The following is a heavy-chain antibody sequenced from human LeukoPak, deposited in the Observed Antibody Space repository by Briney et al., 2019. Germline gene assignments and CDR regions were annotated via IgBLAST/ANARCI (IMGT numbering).Heavy chain of an antibody. D-gene: IGHD3-3*01. J-gene: IGHJ6*03. Sequence: PSETLSLTCTVSGGSISSSSYYWGWIRQPPGKGLEWIGSVYYSGSTYYNPSLKSRVTISVDTSKNQFSLKLSSVTAADTAVYYCARLRPNTIFGVVKSHMDVWGKGTTVTVSS. CDR3: ARLRPNTIFGVVKSHMDV. CDR1: GGSISSSSYY. CDR2: VYYSGST. V-gene: IGHV4-39*01.